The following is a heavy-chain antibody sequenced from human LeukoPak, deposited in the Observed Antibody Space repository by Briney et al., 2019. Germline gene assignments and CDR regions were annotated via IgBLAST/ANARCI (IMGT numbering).Heavy chain of an antibody. J-gene: IGHJ4*02. V-gene: IGHV3-30*18. CDR2: ISYDGSNK. CDR3: AKDANLYYYDSSGYLGY. D-gene: IGHD3-22*01. CDR1: GFTFSSYG. Sequence: GGSLRLSCAASGFTFSSYGMHWVRQAPGKGLEWVAVISYDGSNKYYADSVKGRFTISRDNSKNTLYLQMNSLRAEDTAVYYCAKDANLYYYDSSGYLGYWGQGTLVTVSS.